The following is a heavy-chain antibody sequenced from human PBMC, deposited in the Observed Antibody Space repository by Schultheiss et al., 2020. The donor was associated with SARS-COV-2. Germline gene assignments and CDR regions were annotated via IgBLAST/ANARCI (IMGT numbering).Heavy chain of an antibody. D-gene: IGHD3-16*02. J-gene: IGHJ3*02. CDR3: ASLYDYVWGSYRLGDAFDI. V-gene: IGHV4-30-4*01. CDR1: GGSISSGDYY. Sequence: SETLSLTCTVSGGSISSGDYYWSWIRQPPGKGLEWIGYIYYSGSTYYNPSLKSRVTISVDRSKNQFSLKLSSVTAADTAVYYCASLYDYVWGSYRLGDAFDIWGQGTMVTVSS. CDR2: IYYSGST.